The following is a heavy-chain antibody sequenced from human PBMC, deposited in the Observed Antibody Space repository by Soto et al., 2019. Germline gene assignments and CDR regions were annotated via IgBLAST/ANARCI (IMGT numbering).Heavy chain of an antibody. CDR2: INPNSGGT. Sequence: QVQLVQSGAEVKKPGASVKVSCKASGYTFTGYYMHWVRQAPGQGLEWMGWINPNSGGTNYAQKFQGWVTMTRDTSISTAYMELSRLRSDDTAVYYCARVMRCSSTSCHHRPFDYRGQGNLVTVAS. J-gene: IGHJ4*02. CDR1: GYTFTGYY. CDR3: ARVMRCSSTSCHHRPFDY. V-gene: IGHV1-2*04. D-gene: IGHD2-2*01.